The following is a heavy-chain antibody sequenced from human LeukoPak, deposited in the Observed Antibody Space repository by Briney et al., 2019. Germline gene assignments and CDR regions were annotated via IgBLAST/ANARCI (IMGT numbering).Heavy chain of an antibody. Sequence: GGSLRLSCAASGFTFSSYGMHWVRQAPGKGLEWVAVIWYDGSNKYYADSVKGRFTISRANSKNTLYLQMNSLRAEDTAVYYCARVRSGSSAGNYGMDVWGQGTTVTVSS. J-gene: IGHJ6*02. D-gene: IGHD1-26*01. CDR1: GFTFSSYG. V-gene: IGHV3-33*01. CDR2: IWYDGSNK. CDR3: ARVRSGSSAGNYGMDV.